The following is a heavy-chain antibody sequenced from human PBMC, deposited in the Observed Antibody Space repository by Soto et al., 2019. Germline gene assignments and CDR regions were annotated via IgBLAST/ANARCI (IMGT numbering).Heavy chain of an antibody. V-gene: IGHV4-39*01. Sequence: SETLSLTCTVSGGSISSSSYYWGWIRQPPGKGLEWIGSIYYSGSTYYNPSLKSRVTISVDTSKNQFSLKLSSVTAADTAVYYCAVTRMVATSLYYYYGMDVWGQGTTVTVSS. CDR2: IYYSGST. CDR3: AVTRMVATSLYYYYGMDV. CDR1: GGSISSSSYY. D-gene: IGHD5-12*01. J-gene: IGHJ6*02.